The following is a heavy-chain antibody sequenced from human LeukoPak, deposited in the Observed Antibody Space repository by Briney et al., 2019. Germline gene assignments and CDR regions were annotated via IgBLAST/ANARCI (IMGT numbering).Heavy chain of an antibody. CDR1: GFTFSSYT. V-gene: IGHV3-21*01. Sequence: GGSLRLSCAASGFTFSSYTMNWVRQAPGKGLEWISSISPTGNSVYYSDSLKGRSTISRDAATNSLYLQMSSLRADDTSMYYCARGFMGESGYAGYWGQGTLVTVSS. J-gene: IGHJ4*02. CDR3: ARGFMGESGYAGY. CDR2: ISPTGNSV. D-gene: IGHD5-12*01.